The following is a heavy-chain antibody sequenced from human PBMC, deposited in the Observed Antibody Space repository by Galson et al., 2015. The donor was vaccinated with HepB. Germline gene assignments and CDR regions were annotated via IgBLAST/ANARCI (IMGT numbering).Heavy chain of an antibody. Sequence: SLRLSGATSGFTFSDYGMNWVRQAPGKGLEWLSYIGTRGITRYYADSVRGRLTISRDNAKNSLYLQMYSPTDEDTAVYYCARDRKYCTNGVCFYWFDPWGQGTQVTVSS. D-gene: IGHD2-8*01. CDR1: GFTFSDYG. CDR3: ARDRKYCTNGVCFYWFDP. CDR2: IGTRGITR. J-gene: IGHJ5*02. V-gene: IGHV3-48*02.